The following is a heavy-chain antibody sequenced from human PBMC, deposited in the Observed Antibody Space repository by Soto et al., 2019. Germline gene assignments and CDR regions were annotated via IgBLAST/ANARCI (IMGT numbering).Heavy chain of an antibody. D-gene: IGHD3-16*01. V-gene: IGHV3-23*01. J-gene: IGHJ6*02. CDR1: GFTFGDFG. CDR3: AKDSLSYGMDV. CDR2: ISGSGGST. Sequence: HPGGSLRLSCTGSGFTFGDFGMSWFRQAPGKGLEWVSAISGSGGSTYYADSVKGRFTISRDNSKNTLYLQMNSLRAEDTAVYYCAKDSLSYGMDVWGQGTTVTVSS.